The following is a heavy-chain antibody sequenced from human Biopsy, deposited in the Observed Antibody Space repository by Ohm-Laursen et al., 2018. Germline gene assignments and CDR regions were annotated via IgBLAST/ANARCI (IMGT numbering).Heavy chain of an antibody. CDR2: IAFDGSNN. CDR3: AKDGGQWLGGAFDI. D-gene: IGHD6-19*01. CDR1: GFGLYA. J-gene: IGHJ3*02. Sequence: SLRLSCAASGFGLYAMHWVRQPPCKGLVWLAAIAFDGSNNYYAESLKCRFTISRDRSRDTVHLQMNSLRYEDTALYYWAKDGGQWLGGAFDIWGHGTMVSVSS. V-gene: IGHV3-30*18.